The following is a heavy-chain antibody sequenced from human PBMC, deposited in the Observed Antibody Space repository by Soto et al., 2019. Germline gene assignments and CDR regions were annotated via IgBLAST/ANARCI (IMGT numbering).Heavy chain of an antibody. Sequence: ASVKVSCKASGYTFTSYAMHWVRQAPGQRLEWMGWINAGNGNTKYSQKFQGRVTITWDTSASTAYMELSSLGSEDTAVYYCAGDYYGPAPDGYYYYYGMDVWGQGTTVTVSS. CDR3: AGDYYGPAPDGYYYYYGMDV. CDR2: INAGNGNT. J-gene: IGHJ6*02. V-gene: IGHV1-3*01. CDR1: GYTFTSYA. D-gene: IGHD3-10*01.